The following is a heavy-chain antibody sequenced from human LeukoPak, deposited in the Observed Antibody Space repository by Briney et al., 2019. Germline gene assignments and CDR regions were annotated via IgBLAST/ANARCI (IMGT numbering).Heavy chain of an antibody. CDR1: GFTFSKVW. CDR2: IKSKTDGGTI. Sequence: GGSLRLSCAASGFTFSKVWMSWVRRAPGKGLEWVGRIKSKTDGGTIDYAAPVKGGFTISRDDSKDTLFLQMNSLKTEDTAVYYCTTDLSELDDSGYYDKYFHHWGQGTLVSVSS. CDR3: TTDLSELDDSGYYDKYFHH. D-gene: IGHD3-22*01. V-gene: IGHV3-15*01. J-gene: IGHJ1*01.